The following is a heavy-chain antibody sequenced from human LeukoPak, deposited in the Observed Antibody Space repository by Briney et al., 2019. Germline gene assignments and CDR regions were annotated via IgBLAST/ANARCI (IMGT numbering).Heavy chain of an antibody. V-gene: IGHV1-2*02. J-gene: IGHJ5*02. CDR1: RYTFTDYY. CDR3: ARGGWSLGYCSSSSCLDWFDP. D-gene: IGHD2-2*01. CDR2: INPNSGGT. Sequence: ASVKVSCKASRYTFTDYYMHWVRQAPGQGLEWMGWINPNSGGTNYAQKFQGRVTMTRDTSISTAYMELSRLRSDDTAVYYCARGGWSLGYCSSSSCLDWFDPWSQGTLVTVSS.